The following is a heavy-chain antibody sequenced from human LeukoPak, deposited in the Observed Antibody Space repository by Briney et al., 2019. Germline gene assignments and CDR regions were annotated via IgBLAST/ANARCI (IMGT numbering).Heavy chain of an antibody. J-gene: IGHJ6*02. CDR2: VSSSSSTI. CDR1: GFTFSSYS. V-gene: IGHV3-48*02. D-gene: IGHD3-22*01. CDR3: ARGGSGYGDYSYFFGLDV. Sequence: PGGSLTLSCEASGFTFSSYSMNWVRQAPGKGLEWVSYVSSSSSTIYYADSVKGRFTISRDNAKNSLYLQMNSLRDEDTAVYYCARGGSGYGDYSYFFGLDVWGQGTTVTVSS.